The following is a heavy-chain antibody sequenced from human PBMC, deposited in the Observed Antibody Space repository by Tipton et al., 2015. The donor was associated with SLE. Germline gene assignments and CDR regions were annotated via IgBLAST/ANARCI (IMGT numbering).Heavy chain of an antibody. CDR3: ARDEYRYDTTGYHLLGHFDF. J-gene: IGHJ4*02. CDR2: SDDIGGT. V-gene: IGHV4-59*11. D-gene: IGHD3-22*01. Sequence: TLSLTCTVSGASISGHFCSWIRQAPGKGLEWIGYSDDIGGTNYNPSLKSRVTISVDTSKNQFSLKLSSVTAADTAVYYCARDEYRYDTTGYHLLGHFDFWGQGTLVTVSS. CDR1: GASISGHF.